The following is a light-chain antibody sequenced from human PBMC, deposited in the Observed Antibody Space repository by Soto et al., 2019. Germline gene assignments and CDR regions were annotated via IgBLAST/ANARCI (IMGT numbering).Light chain of an antibody. Sequence: QSALTQPPSASGSPGQSVTISCTGTSSDIGGYNYVSWYQQHPGKAPKLMIYEVNKRPLGVPDRFSGSKSGNTASLTVSGLQAEDEGDYYCSSYAGSNNVLFGGGTKLTVL. CDR1: SSDIGGYNY. J-gene: IGLJ2*01. CDR3: SSYAGSNNVL. V-gene: IGLV2-8*01. CDR2: EVN.